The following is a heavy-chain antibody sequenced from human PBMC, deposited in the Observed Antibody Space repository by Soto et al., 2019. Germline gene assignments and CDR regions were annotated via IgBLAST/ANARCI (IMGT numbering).Heavy chain of an antibody. CDR2: IIPIFGTA. CDR3: ARGRLYDSSGYLEYFQH. D-gene: IGHD3-22*01. Sequence: QVQLVQSGAAVKKPGSSVKVSCKASGGTFSSYAISWVRQAPGQGLEWMGGIIPIFGTANYAQKFQGRVTITADESTSTAYMELSSLRSEDTAVYYCARGRLYDSSGYLEYFQHWGQGTLVTVSS. V-gene: IGHV1-69*12. J-gene: IGHJ1*01. CDR1: GGTFSSYA.